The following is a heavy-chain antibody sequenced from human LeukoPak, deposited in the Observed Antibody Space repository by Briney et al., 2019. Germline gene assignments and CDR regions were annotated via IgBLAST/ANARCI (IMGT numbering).Heavy chain of an antibody. D-gene: IGHD4-17*01. CDR3: VRNDGDDAFDI. CDR2: ISSTSTTI. Sequence: GGSLRLSCAASGFTFSGYSMNWFRQAPGRGLEWVSYISSTSTTIYYKDSVKGRFTISRDNAKNSLYLHMTSLRVEGTAVYYCVRNDGDDAFDIWGQGTMVTVSS. CDR1: GFTFSGYS. V-gene: IGHV3-48*01. J-gene: IGHJ3*02.